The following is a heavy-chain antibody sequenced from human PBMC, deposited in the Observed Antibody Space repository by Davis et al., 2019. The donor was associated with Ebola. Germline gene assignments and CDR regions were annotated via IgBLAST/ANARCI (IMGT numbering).Heavy chain of an antibody. CDR3: TRHGIYGMDV. CDR1: GFTFSGSA. J-gene: IGHJ6*02. Sequence: PGGSLRLSCAASGFTFSGSAMHWVRQASGKGLEWVGRIRSKANSYATAYAASVKGRFTISRDDSKNTAYLQMNSLKTEDTAVYYCTRHGIYGMDVWGQGTTVTVSS. D-gene: IGHD3-3*02. V-gene: IGHV3-73*01. CDR2: IRSKANSYAT.